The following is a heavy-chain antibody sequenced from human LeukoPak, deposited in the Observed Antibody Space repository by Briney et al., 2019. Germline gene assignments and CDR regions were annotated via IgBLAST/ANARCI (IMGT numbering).Heavy chain of an antibody. CDR1: GFTFSTYA. V-gene: IGHV3-23*01. J-gene: IGHJ3*02. D-gene: IGHD4-17*01. CDR2: ISGSGGST. CDR3: AKAGYGDYSSNI. Sequence: GGSLRLSCAASGFTFSTYAMSWVRQAPGKGLEWVSAISGSGGSTYYADSVKGRFTISRDNSKNTLYLQMNGLRAEDTAVYYCAKAGYGDYSSNIWGQGTMVTVSS.